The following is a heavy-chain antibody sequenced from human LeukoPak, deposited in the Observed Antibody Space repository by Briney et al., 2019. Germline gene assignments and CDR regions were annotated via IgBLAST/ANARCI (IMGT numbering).Heavy chain of an antibody. J-gene: IGHJ4*02. CDR3: AKDREGDYYGSGTYNY. D-gene: IGHD3-10*01. Sequence: GGSLRLSCAASGFTFSSYAMSWVRQAPGKGLEWVSAISGSGGSTYYADSVKGRFTISRDNCENTLYLQMNSLRAEDTAVYYCAKDREGDYYGSGTYNYWGQGTLVTVSS. V-gene: IGHV3-23*01. CDR1: GFTFSSYA. CDR2: ISGSGGST.